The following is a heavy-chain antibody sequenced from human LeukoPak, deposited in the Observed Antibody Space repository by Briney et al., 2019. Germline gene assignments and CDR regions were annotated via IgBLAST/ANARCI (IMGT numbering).Heavy chain of an antibody. CDR2: INPDGGST. CDR1: GYTFTNYY. Sequence: ASVKVSCTASGYTFTNYYMHWVRQAPGQGLEWVGVINPDGGSTTYAQKFQGRVTMTWDTSTSTVYMDLSSLRSEDTAVYFCARDRSIVGATPYFDYWGQGTLVTVSS. V-gene: IGHV1-46*01. CDR3: ARDRSIVGATPYFDY. D-gene: IGHD1-26*01. J-gene: IGHJ4*02.